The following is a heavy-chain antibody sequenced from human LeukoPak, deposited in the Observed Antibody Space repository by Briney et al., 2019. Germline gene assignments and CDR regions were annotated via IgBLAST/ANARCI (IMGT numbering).Heavy chain of an antibody. J-gene: IGHJ6*02. Sequence: SETLSLTCTVSGGSISSSSYYWGWIRQPPGKGLEWIGMIFYSGSTYYNPSLKSRVTISVDTPKNQFSLKVTSVTAADTAVYFCARLGYYYGMDVWGQGTTVSVSS. CDR3: ARLGYYYGMDV. CDR1: GGSISSSSYY. V-gene: IGHV4-39*01. CDR2: IFYSGST.